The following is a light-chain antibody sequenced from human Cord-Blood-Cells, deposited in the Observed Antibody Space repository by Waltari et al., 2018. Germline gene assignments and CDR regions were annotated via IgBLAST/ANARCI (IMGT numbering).Light chain of an antibody. CDR2: AAS. Sequence: DIQMTPSPSSLSASVGDRVTITCRASQSISSYLNWYQQKPGKAPKLLIYAASSLKSGVPSRFSGSGSGTDFTLTISSLQPEDFATYYCQQSYSTPYTFGQGTKLEIK. V-gene: IGKV1-39*01. CDR3: QQSYSTPYT. CDR1: QSISSY. J-gene: IGKJ2*01.